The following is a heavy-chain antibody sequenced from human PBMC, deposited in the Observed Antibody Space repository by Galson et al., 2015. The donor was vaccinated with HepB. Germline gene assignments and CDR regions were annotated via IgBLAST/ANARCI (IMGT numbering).Heavy chain of an antibody. CDR2: IGTGGDT. J-gene: IGHJ2*01. D-gene: IGHD6-6*01. Sequence: SLRLSCAASGFTFSRYDMHWVRQSTGKGLEWVSAIGTGGDTYYPASLKGRFSISRENAKNSLYLHMNSLGDGDTAVYYCAREVLDSISSAWHLDLWGRGTLVTVSS. CDR3: AREVLDSISSAWHLDL. V-gene: IGHV3-13*01. CDR1: GFTFSRYD.